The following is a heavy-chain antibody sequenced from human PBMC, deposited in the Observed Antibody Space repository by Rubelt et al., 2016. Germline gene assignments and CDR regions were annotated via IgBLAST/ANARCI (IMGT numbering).Heavy chain of an antibody. CDR2: ISYDGSNL. Sequence: QVQLVESGGGVVQSGGSLRLSCAASRFTFSDYGMHWVRQAPGKGLQWVAVISYDGSNLYYGDSVKGRFTISRDNSKNTLYLQMNSLRAEDTAVYYCAKGTGYGDYALGYWGQGTLVTVSS. V-gene: IGHV3-30*18. J-gene: IGHJ4*02. CDR1: RFTFSDYG. D-gene: IGHD4-17*01. CDR3: AKGTGYGDYALGY.